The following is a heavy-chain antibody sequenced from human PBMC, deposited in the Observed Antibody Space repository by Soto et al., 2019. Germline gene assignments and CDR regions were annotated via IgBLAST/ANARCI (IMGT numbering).Heavy chain of an antibody. CDR3: ARGARIGSSWSNWFDP. V-gene: IGHV1-69*02. CDR1: GGTFSSYT. D-gene: IGHD6-13*01. CDR2: IIPILGIA. J-gene: IGHJ5*02. Sequence: QVQLVQSGAEVKKPGSSVKVSCKASGGTFSSYTISWVRQAPGQGLEWMGRIIPILGIANYAQKFQGRVTITADKSTSTAYMELSSLRSEDTAVYYCARGARIGSSWSNWFDPWGQGTLVTVSS.